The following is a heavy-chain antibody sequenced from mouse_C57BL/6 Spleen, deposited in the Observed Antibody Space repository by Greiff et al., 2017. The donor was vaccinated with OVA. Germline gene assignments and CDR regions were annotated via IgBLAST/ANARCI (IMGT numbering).Heavy chain of an antibody. CDR1: GFNIKDDY. Sequence: VQLQQSGAELVRPGASVKLSCTASGFNIKDDYMHWVKQRPEQGLEWIGWIDPENGDTEYASKFQGKATITADTSSNTAYLQLSSLTSEDTAVYYCTFYYYGSSYNAYWGQGTLVTVSA. CDR2: IDPENGDT. D-gene: IGHD1-1*01. J-gene: IGHJ3*01. V-gene: IGHV14-4*01. CDR3: TFYYYGSSYNAY.